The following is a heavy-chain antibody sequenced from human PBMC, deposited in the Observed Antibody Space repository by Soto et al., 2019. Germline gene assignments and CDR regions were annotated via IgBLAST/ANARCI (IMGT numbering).Heavy chain of an antibody. CDR3: ARPGSSGVTRGYYGMDV. J-gene: IGHJ6*02. V-gene: IGHV3-33*01. Sequence: QVQLVESGGGVVQPGRSLRLSCAASGFTFSSYGMHWVRQAPGKGLEWVAVIWYDGSNKYYADSVKGRFTISRDNSKNTLYLQMNSPRAEDTAVYYCARPGSSGVTRGYYGMDVWGQGTTVTVSS. D-gene: IGHD3-22*01. CDR2: IWYDGSNK. CDR1: GFTFSSYG.